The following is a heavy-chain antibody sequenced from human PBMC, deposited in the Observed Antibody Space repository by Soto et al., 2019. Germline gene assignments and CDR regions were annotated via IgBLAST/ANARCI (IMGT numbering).Heavy chain of an antibody. CDR3: AKAPRSSPDAFDI. CDR2: ITGSGYTT. D-gene: IGHD2-2*01. CDR1: RFTFSSYA. J-gene: IGHJ3*02. Sequence: EVHLLESGGGSVQPGGSLTLSCAASRFTFSSYAMSWVRQAPGKGLEWVSAITGSGYTTYYADSVKGRFTISRDNSKNILYLQMRNLRADDSALYYCAKAPRSSPDAFDIWGQGTMVTVSS. V-gene: IGHV3-23*01.